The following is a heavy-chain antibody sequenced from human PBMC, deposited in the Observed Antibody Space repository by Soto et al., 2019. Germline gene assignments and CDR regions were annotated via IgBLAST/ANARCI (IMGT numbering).Heavy chain of an antibody. V-gene: IGHV3-23*01. CDR3: ARGSSGYISSWYYFDY. D-gene: IGHD6-13*01. CDR1: GFTFTDYA. CDR2: LSGIGGST. J-gene: IGHJ4*02. Sequence: EVQLLESGGGLVQPGGSLRLSCAASGFTFTDYALSWVRQAPGKGLEWVATLSGIGGSTYLADSVKGRLSISRDHSKNTVSLLMNSLRAEDTAVYFCARGSSGYISSWYYFDYWGRGTLVTVSS.